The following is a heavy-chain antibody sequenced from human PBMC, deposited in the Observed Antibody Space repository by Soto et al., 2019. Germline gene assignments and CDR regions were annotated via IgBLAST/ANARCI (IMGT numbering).Heavy chain of an antibody. CDR3: ARVRDSWSGHLFGY. V-gene: IGHV1-18*01. CDR1: GYTFTSYG. J-gene: IGHJ4*02. D-gene: IGHD3-3*01. CDR2: ISAHNGNT. Sequence: ASVKVSCKASGYTFTSYGISWVRQAPGQGLEWMGWISAHNGNTNYAQKLQGRVTVTTDASTSTAYMELRSLRSDDTAVYYCARVRDSWSGHLFGYWGQGTLVIVSS.